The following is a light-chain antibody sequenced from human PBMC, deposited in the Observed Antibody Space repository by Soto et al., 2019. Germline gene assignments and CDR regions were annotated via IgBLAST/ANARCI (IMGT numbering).Light chain of an antibody. CDR1: QGVLSSSNS. J-gene: IGKJ2*01. CDR3: QQYYNTPYT. CDR2: WAS. Sequence: DIVMTQSPDSLAVSLGERATINCKSSQGVLSSSNSIAWYQQKPGQPPKLLIYWASTRESGVPDRFSGSGSGTDFTLTISSLQAEDVAVYYCQQYYNTPYTFGQGTKLEIK. V-gene: IGKV4-1*01.